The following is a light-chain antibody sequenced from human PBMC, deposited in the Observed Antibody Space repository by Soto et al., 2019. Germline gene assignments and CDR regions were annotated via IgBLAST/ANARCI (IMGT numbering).Light chain of an antibody. CDR1: NIGSKS. V-gene: IGLV3-21*04. CDR3: QVWDSSSDQQGV. Sequence: SYELTQPPSVSVAPGKTARITCGGNNIGSKSVHWYQQKPGQAPVLVIYYDSARPSGIPERFSGSNSGNTATLTISRVEAGDEADYYCQVWDSSSDQQGVFGTGTKLTVL. J-gene: IGLJ1*01. CDR2: YDS.